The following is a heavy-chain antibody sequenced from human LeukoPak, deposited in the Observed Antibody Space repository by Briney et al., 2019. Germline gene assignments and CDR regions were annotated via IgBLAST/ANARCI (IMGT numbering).Heavy chain of an antibody. CDR1: GFTFSSYA. D-gene: IGHD4-23*01. CDR3: AKRSDYGGNGGNYFDS. Sequence: GGSLRLSCPVSGFTFSSYAMSWVRQAPGRGLEWVSVISTSGESAYYADSVKGRFTISRDNSKNTLYLQMNSLRAEDTAVYYCAKRSDYGGNGGNYFDSWGQGTPVTVSS. J-gene: IGHJ4*02. V-gene: IGHV3-23*01. CDR2: ISTSGESA.